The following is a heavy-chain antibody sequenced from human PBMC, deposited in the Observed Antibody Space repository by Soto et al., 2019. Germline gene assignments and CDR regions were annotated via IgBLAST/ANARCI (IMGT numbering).Heavy chain of an antibody. CDR2: ISHSGSA. CDR1: GYSISSDYY. Sequence: ETLSRTCAVSGYSISSDYYWGCIRQPPGKGLEWIGSISHSGSAYYNPSLKTRVTMSVDTSKNQFSLKLSSVTAADTAVYYCARDSPGIAAAENWFDPWGQGTLVTVSS. J-gene: IGHJ5*02. D-gene: IGHD6-13*01. CDR3: ARDSPGIAAAENWFDP. V-gene: IGHV4-38-2*02.